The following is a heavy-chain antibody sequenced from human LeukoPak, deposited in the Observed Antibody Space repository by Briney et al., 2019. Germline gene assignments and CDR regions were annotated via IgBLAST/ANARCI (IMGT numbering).Heavy chain of an antibody. J-gene: IGHJ4*02. CDR2: ISSSSSYI. CDR1: GFTFSSYS. Sequence: PGGSLRLSCAASGFTFSSYSMNWVRQAPVKGLEWVSSISSSSSYIYYADSVKGRFTISRDNAKNSLYLQMNSLRAEDTAVYYCARDPPSGSCIDYWGQGTLVTVSS. V-gene: IGHV3-21*01. CDR3: ARDPPSGSCIDY. D-gene: IGHD2-15*01.